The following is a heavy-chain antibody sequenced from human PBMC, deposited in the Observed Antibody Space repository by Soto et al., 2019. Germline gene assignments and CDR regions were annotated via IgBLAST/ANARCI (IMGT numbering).Heavy chain of an antibody. V-gene: IGHV1-3*01. CDR1: GYTFSDYG. CDR3: ARGRRTCTEKTCYTDVDF. J-gene: IGHJ4*02. CDR2: ILCLNDRK. D-gene: IGHD2-2*02. Sequence: QVHLVQSGAEVKTPGASVTISCKASGYTFSDYGIHWIRKAPGQRPEWLGWILCLNDRKEYSQKFQGRISLTSDTSASTAYMGLSRLRAEDTAVYYCARGRRTCTEKTCYTDVDFWGQGSLVSVSS.